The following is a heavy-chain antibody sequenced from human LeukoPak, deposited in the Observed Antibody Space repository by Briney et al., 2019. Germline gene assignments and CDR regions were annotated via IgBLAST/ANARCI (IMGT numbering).Heavy chain of an antibody. V-gene: IGHV1-69*01. D-gene: IGHD1/OR15-1a*01. CDR1: GGTFSSYA. CDR3: AREETGTGGNWFDP. J-gene: IGHJ5*02. CDR2: IIPIFGTA. Sequence: SVKVSCKASGGTFSSYAISWVRQAPGQGLEWMGGIIPIFGTANCAQKFQGRVTITADESTSTAYMELSSLRSEDTAVYYCAREETGTGGNWFDPWGQGTLVTVSS.